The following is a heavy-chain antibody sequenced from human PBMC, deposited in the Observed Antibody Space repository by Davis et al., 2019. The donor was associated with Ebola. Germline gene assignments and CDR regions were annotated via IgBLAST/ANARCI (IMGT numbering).Heavy chain of an antibody. J-gene: IGHJ4*02. Sequence: GESLKISCAASGFTFSSYSMNWVRQAPGKGLEWVSYISSSSSTIYYADSVKGRFTIARDNAKNSLYLQMNSLRDEDTAVYYCARDLKAYDFWGGYYSYFDFWGQGTLVTVFS. D-gene: IGHD3-3*01. V-gene: IGHV3-48*02. CDR2: ISSSSSTI. CDR1: GFTFSSYS. CDR3: ARDLKAYDFWGGYYSYFDF.